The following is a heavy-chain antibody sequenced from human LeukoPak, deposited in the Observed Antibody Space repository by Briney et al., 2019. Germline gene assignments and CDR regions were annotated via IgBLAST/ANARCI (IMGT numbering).Heavy chain of an antibody. D-gene: IGHD6-13*01. J-gene: IGHJ4*02. CDR1: GGPFSGYY. V-gene: IGHV4-34*01. CDR3: ARSSSWPSD. Sequence: PSETLSLTCAVYGGPFSGYYWSWIRQPPGKGLEWIGEINHSGSTNYNPSLKSRVTISVDTSKNQFSLKLSSVTAAGTAVYYCARSSSWPSDWGQGTLVTVSS. CDR2: INHSGST.